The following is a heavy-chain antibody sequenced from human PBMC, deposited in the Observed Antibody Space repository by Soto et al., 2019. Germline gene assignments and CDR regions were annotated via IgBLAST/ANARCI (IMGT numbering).Heavy chain of an antibody. J-gene: IGHJ4*02. V-gene: IGHV3-66*01. CDR1: GFTVSSNY. CDR2: IYSGGST. Sequence: EVQLVESGGGLVQPGGSLRLSCAASGFTVSSNYMSWVRQAPGKGLEWVSVIYSGGSTYYADSVKGRFTISGDNSKTTLYLQMNSLRAEDTPVYYCARDPGRSYGPDWGQGTLVTVSS. CDR3: ARDPGRSYGPD. D-gene: IGHD1-26*01.